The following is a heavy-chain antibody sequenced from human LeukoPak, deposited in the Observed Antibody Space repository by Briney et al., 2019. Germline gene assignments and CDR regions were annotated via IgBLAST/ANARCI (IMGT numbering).Heavy chain of an antibody. J-gene: IGHJ4*02. CDR2: IYYSGST. CDR3: ARNGGKSEVDD. Sequence: PSETLSLTCTVSGGSIRSNSYYWGWIRQPPGKGLEWIGSIYYSGSTYYNPSLKSRVTISVDTSKNQFSLKLSSVTAADTAMYYCARNGGKSEVDDWGQGALVTVSS. V-gene: IGHV4-39*07. CDR1: GGSIRSNSYY. D-gene: IGHD4-23*01.